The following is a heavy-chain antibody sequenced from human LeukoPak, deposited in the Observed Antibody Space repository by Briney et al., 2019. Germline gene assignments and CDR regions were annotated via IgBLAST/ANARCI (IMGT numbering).Heavy chain of an antibody. J-gene: IGHJ5*02. CDR1: GYTFATYF. V-gene: IGHV1-2*02. Sequence: ASVKVSCKTSGYTFATYFMHWVRQAPGQGLEWMGYIKPNSGVTNYAQKFRGRVTMTWDTSISTAYIELSGLTSDDTAVYYCARDVGVTRFDPWGQGTLVTVSS. D-gene: IGHD3-22*01. CDR2: IKPNSGVT. CDR3: ARDVGVTRFDP.